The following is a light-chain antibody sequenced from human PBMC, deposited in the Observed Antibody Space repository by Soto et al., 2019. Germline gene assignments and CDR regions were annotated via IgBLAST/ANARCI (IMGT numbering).Light chain of an antibody. Sequence: QSVLTHPPSVSGSPGQSVAISCTGTSSDIGSSNGVSWYQQPPGTAPKLMIYDVNNRPSGVPDRFSGSKSGNTASLTISGLQAEDEADYYCSSYTSSNTYVFGTGTKVTV. CDR3: SSYTSSNTYV. CDR2: DVN. J-gene: IGLJ1*01. V-gene: IGLV2-18*02. CDR1: SSDIGSSNG.